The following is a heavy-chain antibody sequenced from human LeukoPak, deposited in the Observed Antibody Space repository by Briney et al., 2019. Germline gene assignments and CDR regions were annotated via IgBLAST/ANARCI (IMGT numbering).Heavy chain of an antibody. V-gene: IGHV4-30-4*01. J-gene: IGHJ4*02. D-gene: IGHD3-10*01. CDR1: GGSISSGDYY. Sequence: SQTLSLTCTVSGGSISSGDYYWSWIRQPPGKGLEWIGYIYYSGSTYYNPSLKSRVTISVDTSKNQFSLKLSSVTAADTAVYYCARGVYYYGSGSYYNVHHDYWGQGTLVTVSS. CDR2: IYYSGST. CDR3: ARGVYYYGSGSYYNVHHDY.